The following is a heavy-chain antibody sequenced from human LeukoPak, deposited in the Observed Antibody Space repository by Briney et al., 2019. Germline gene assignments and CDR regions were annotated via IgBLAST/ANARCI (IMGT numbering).Heavy chain of an antibody. D-gene: IGHD2-15*01. CDR3: ERILTSFDS. Sequence: SETLSLTCTDSRGSISSRSYYCGWIRQPPGKRLEWIGSFYYIGGTYYNPSLEGRVTISADSSKNQFSLKLTSVTAADTALYYCERILTSFDSWGQGTLVTVSS. CDR1: RGSISSRSYY. CDR2: FYYIGGT. J-gene: IGHJ4*02. V-gene: IGHV4-39*01.